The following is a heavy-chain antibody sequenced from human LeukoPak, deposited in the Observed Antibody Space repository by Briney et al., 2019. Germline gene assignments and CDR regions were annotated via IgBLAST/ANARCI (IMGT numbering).Heavy chain of an antibody. J-gene: IGHJ4*02. Sequence: SETLSLTRTVSGGSISTYYWDWIRPPPGKGLEYIGYIYYSGSTNYNPSLKSRVTISVDTSKNQFSLRLSSVTAADTAVYYCARGGVLKSVDYWGQGTLVTVSS. CDR3: ARGGVLKSVDY. D-gene: IGHD3-16*01. CDR1: GGSISTYY. V-gene: IGHV4-59*01. CDR2: IYYSGST.